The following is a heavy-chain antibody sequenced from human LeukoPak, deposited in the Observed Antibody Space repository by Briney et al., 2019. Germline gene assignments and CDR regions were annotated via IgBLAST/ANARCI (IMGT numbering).Heavy chain of an antibody. J-gene: IGHJ4*02. D-gene: IGHD3-3*01. V-gene: IGHV1-8*01. CDR1: GYTFTSYD. Sequence: GASVKVSCKASGYTFTSYDINWVRQATGQGLEWMGWMNPNRGNTGYAQKFQGRVTMTRNTSISTAYMELSSLRSEDTAVYYCARGTGFLEWLDFDYWGQGTLVTVSS. CDR3: ARGTGFLEWLDFDY. CDR2: MNPNRGNT.